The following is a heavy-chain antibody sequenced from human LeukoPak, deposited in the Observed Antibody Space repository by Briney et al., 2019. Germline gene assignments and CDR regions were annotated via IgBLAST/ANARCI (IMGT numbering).Heavy chain of an antibody. Sequence: ASVKVSCKASGGTFSSYAISWVRQAPGQGLEWMGRIIPILGIANYAQKFQGRVTMTRDTSTSTVYMELSSLRSEDTAVYYCASFQKQVWGQGTLVTVSS. CDR3: ASFQKQV. V-gene: IGHV1-69*04. CDR1: GGTFSSYA. J-gene: IGHJ4*02. CDR2: IIPILGIA.